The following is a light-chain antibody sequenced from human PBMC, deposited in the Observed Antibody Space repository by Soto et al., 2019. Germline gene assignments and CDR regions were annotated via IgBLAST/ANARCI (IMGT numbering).Light chain of an antibody. CDR3: QQYGSSPTWT. CDR2: GAS. CDR1: QSVSSSY. J-gene: IGKJ1*01. V-gene: IGKV3-20*01. Sequence: EIVLTQSPGTLSLSPGERATLSCRVSQSVSSSYLAWYQQKPGQAPRLIIYGASSRATGIPDRFSGSGSGTDFTLTISRLEPEDFAVYYCQQYGSSPTWTFGQGTKVEIK.